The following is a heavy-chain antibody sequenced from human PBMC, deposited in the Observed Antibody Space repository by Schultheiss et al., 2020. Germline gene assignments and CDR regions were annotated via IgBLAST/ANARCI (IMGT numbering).Heavy chain of an antibody. CDR1: GYSFTSYW. CDR3: ARPRAYSYGFGAFDI. J-gene: IGHJ3*02. Sequence: GGSLRLSCKGSGYSFTSYWIGWVRQMPGKGLEWMGIIYPGDSDTRYSPSFQGHVTISADKSISTAYLQWSSLKASDTAMYYCARPRAYSYGFGAFDIWGQGTMVTVSS. V-gene: IGHV5-51*01. CDR2: IYPGDSDT. D-gene: IGHD5-18*01.